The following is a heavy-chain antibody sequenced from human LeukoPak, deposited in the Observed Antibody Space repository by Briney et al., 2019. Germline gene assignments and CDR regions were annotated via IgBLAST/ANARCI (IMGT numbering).Heavy chain of an antibody. D-gene: IGHD3-22*01. V-gene: IGHV4-38-2*01. CDR3: ARVLYDTRTFDY. CDR1: GYSISSGYY. J-gene: IGHJ4*02. CDR2: IYSTGDA. Sequence: PSETLSLTCDVSGYSISSGYYWAWIRQTPGKGLQYIGMIYSTGDAYYSPSLKSRVTMSVDTSKNQFSLQLTSVTGADTAIYYCARVLYDTRTFDYRGKGTLVTVSS.